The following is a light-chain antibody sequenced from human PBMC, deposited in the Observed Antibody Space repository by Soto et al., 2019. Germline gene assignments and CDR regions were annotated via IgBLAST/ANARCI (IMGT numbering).Light chain of an antibody. J-gene: IGKJ1*01. Sequence: EIVMTQSPATLSVSPGERVTLSCRASQSVRSNLAWYQQKPGQAPRLLISGASTRATGIPAKFSGSGSGTEFTLSISSLQSEDFAVYYCQQYNNWPLTFDQGTKVEIK. CDR2: GAS. CDR1: QSVRSN. CDR3: QQYNNWPLT. V-gene: IGKV3-15*01.